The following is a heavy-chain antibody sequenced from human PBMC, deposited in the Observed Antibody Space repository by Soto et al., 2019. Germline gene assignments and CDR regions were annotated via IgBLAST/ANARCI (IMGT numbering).Heavy chain of an antibody. D-gene: IGHD3-22*01. Sequence: SETLSLTCSVSVYSISSGYYWGWIRQPPGKGLEWIGSVFHSGSTYYTPSLKSRVTISVDASKNQFSLKLRSVTAADTAVYYCARGRYYFNISGYYRHYCDQWCQGNLVTVAS. CDR2: VFHSGST. CDR3: ARGRYYFNISGYYRHYCDQ. CDR1: VYSISSGYY. J-gene: IGHJ4*02. V-gene: IGHV4-38-2*02.